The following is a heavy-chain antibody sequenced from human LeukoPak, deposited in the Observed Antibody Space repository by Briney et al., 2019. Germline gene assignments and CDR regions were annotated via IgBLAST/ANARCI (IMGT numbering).Heavy chain of an antibody. Sequence: KPSETLSLTCAVYGGSFSGYYWSWIRQPPGKGLEWIGEINHSGSTNYNPSLKSRVTISVDTSKNQFSLKLSSVTAADTAVYYRARGENSSGWYVGDAFDIWGQGTMVTVSS. V-gene: IGHV4-34*01. CDR3: ARGENSSGWYVGDAFDI. CDR1: GGSFSGYY. CDR2: INHSGST. J-gene: IGHJ3*02. D-gene: IGHD6-19*01.